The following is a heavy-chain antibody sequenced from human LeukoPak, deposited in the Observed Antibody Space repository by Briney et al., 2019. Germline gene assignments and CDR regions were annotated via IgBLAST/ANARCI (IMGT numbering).Heavy chain of an antibody. J-gene: IGHJ3*02. CDR1: GYTFTSYG. CDR2: IGAYNGNT. V-gene: IGHV1-18*01. Sequence: ASVKVSCKASGYTFTSYGVNWVRQAPGQGLEWMGWIGAYNGNTKYAQKFQGRVTMTTDTSTSTAHMELRSLRSDDTAVYYCATAIVVVPPAMALGIWGQGTKVTVSS. CDR3: ATAIVVVPPAMALGI. D-gene: IGHD2-2*01.